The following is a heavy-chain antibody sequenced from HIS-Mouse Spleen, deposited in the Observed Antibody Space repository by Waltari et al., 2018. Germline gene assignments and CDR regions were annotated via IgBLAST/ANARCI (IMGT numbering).Heavy chain of an antibody. J-gene: IGHJ2*01. CDR3: AREIPYSSSWYDWYFDL. CDR2: IYYSGST. V-gene: IGHV4-39*07. D-gene: IGHD6-13*01. Sequence: QLPLQESGPGLVKPSETLSLTCTVPGCSISSSSYYCGWIRQPPGKGLEWIGSIYYSGSTYYNPSLKSRVTISVDTSKNQFSLKLSSVTAADTAVYYCAREIPYSSSWYDWYFDLWGRGTLVTVSS. CDR1: GCSISSSSYY.